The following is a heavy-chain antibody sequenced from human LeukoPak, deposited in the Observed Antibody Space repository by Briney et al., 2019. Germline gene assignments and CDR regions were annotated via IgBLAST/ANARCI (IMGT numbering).Heavy chain of an antibody. J-gene: IGHJ4*02. CDR3: ARAPVTSCRGAFCYPFDL. D-gene: IGHD2-21*01. Sequence: GGSLRLSCAASGFPLSSYAMSWVRQVPGKGLEWVSATSSSDDGTYHADSVRGRFTIYRDNFRNTLYLQMKRLRIEDAALYYCARAPVTSCRGAFCYPFDLWGQGVLVTVSS. V-gene: IGHV3-23*01. CDR2: TSSSDDGT. CDR1: GFPLSSYA.